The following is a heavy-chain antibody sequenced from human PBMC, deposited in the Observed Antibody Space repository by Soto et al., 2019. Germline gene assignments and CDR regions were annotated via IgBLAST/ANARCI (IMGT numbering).Heavy chain of an antibody. CDR2: IYYSGST. D-gene: IGHD3-9*01. V-gene: IGHV4-59*01. CDR1: GGSISSYY. Sequence: SETLSLTCTVSGGSISSYYWSWIRQPPGKGLEWIGYIYYSGSTNYNPSLKSRVTISVDTSKNQFSLKLSSVTAADTAVYYCARALILTGYYIHDAFDIWGQGTLVTVSS. J-gene: IGHJ3*02. CDR3: ARALILTGYYIHDAFDI.